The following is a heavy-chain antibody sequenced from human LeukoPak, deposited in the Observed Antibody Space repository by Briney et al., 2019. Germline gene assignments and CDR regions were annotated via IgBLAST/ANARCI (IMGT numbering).Heavy chain of an antibody. CDR3: AGCGGDCYSPDS. D-gene: IGHD2-21*01. J-gene: IGHJ4*02. CDR2: ISPDGTST. Sequence: PGGSLRLSCAASGFTFSTYWMHRVRQAPGEGLVWVSRISPDGTSTSYADSVKGRFTISRDNAKNTLYLQMNSLRAEDTAVYYCAGCGGDCYSPDSWGQGALVTVSS. V-gene: IGHV3-74*01. CDR1: GFTFSTYW.